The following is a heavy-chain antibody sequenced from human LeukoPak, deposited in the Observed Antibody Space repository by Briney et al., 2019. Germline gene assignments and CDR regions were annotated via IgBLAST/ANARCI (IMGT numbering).Heavy chain of an antibody. Sequence: PSETLSLTCTVSGGSISSGGYYWSWIRQHPGKGLEWIGYIYHSGSTYYNPSLKSRVTISVDRSKNQFSLKLSSVTAADTAVYYCARNYDFGPADWFDPWGQGTLVTVSS. CDR1: GGSISSGGYY. J-gene: IGHJ5*02. D-gene: IGHD3-3*01. CDR2: IYHSGST. CDR3: ARNYDFGPADWFDP. V-gene: IGHV4-30-2*01.